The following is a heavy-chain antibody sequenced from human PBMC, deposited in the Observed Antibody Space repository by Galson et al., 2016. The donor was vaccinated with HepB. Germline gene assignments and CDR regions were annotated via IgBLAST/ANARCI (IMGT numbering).Heavy chain of an antibody. V-gene: IGHV5-51*01. Sequence: QSGAEVKKPGESLKISCKGSGYTLTSYWIAWVRQMPGKGLEWVGIIFPADSDTRYIPSFQGQVTISVDKSTSTSYLQWYSLKASDTAIYYCARQEYMDYWGQGTLVTVSS. CDR2: IFPADSDT. CDR3: ARQEYMDY. CDR1: GYTLTSYW. J-gene: IGHJ4*02. D-gene: IGHD2/OR15-2a*01.